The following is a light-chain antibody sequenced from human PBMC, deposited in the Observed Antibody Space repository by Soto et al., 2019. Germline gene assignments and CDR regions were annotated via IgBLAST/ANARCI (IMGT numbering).Light chain of an antibody. V-gene: IGLV3-21*02. CDR1: NIGRKS. Sequence: SYELTQPPSVSVPPGQPARITCGGNNIGRKSVYWYQQRPGQAPVLVVYDDSDRPSGIPERFSGSNSGSTATLTISWVEVGDEADYYCQVWDSASDQRVFGGGTKLTVL. CDR3: QVWDSASDQRV. J-gene: IGLJ3*02. CDR2: DDS.